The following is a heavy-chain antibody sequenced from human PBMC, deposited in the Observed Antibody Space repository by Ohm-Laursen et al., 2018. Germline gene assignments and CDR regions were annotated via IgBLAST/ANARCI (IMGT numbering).Heavy chain of an antibody. V-gene: IGHV3-7*03. CDR2: INEDGTKT. J-gene: IGHJ4*02. Sequence: SLRLSCTASGFTFSRLWMTWVRQAPGKGLEWVASINEDGTKTYYVDSVKGRFTVSRDNAKNSLYLQMNSLKTEDTALYSCVRVHLGLGPVKYYDYWGQGTLVTVSS. CDR1: GFTFSRLW. D-gene: IGHD3-16*01. CDR3: VRVHLGLGPVKYYDY.